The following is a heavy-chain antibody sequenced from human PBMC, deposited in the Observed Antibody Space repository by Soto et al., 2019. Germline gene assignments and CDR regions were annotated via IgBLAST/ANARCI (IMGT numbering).Heavy chain of an antibody. CDR1: GFSLSDYY. D-gene: IGHD3-10*01. CDR2: ISSSGRTI. V-gene: IGHV3-11*01. J-gene: IGHJ4*02. CDR3: ARLKGVQVPHPNWNFDY. Sequence: PGGSLRLSCAASGFSLSDYYMSWIRQAPGKGLEWISYISSSGRTIFYADSGKGRFTISRDNAKNSLFLQMNSLRAEDTALYYCARLKGVQVPHPNWNFDYWGQGTLVTVSS.